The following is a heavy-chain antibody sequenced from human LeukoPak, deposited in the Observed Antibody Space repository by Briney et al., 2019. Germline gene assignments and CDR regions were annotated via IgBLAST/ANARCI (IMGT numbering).Heavy chain of an antibody. CDR3: ARGRAFFD. V-gene: IGHV4-34*01. CDR2: VNNSGST. D-gene: IGHD3-3*02. CDR1: GGSISSYY. J-gene: IGHJ4*02. Sequence: SETLSLTCTVSGGSISSYYWNWIRQPPGKGLEWIGEVNNSGSTNYNPSLKSRVTISRDTSKNQFSLKLSSVTAADTAVYYCARGRAFFDWGQGTLVTVSS.